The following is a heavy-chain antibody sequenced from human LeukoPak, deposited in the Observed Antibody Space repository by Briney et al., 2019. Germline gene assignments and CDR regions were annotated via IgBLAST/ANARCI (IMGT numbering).Heavy chain of an antibody. CDR2: IIPIFGTA. Sequence: SVKVSCKASGGTFSSYAISWVRQAPGQGLEWMGGIIPIFGTANYAQKFQGRVTITTDESTSTAYMELSSLRSEDTAVYYCARADSSYYYMDVWGKGTTVTVSS. J-gene: IGHJ6*03. CDR1: GGTFSSYA. CDR3: ARADSSYYYMDV. V-gene: IGHV1-69*05.